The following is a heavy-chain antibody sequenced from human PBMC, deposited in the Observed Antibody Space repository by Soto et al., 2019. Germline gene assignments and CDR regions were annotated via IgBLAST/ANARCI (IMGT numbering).Heavy chain of an antibody. Sequence: PGGSLRLSCAASGFTFSSYAMSWVRQAPGKGLEWVSAISGSGGSTYYADSVKCRFTISRDNSKNTLYLQMNSLRAEDTAVYYCARDRRIYCSSTSCYLPGYWGQGTLVTVSS. CDR3: ARDRRIYCSSTSCYLPGY. J-gene: IGHJ4*02. V-gene: IGHV3-23*01. CDR1: GFTFSSYA. CDR2: ISGSGGST. D-gene: IGHD2-2*01.